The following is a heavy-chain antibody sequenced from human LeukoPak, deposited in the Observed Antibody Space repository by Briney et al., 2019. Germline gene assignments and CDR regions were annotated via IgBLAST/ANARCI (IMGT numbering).Heavy chain of an antibody. CDR2: ISGSGGST. V-gene: IGHV3-23*01. J-gene: IGHJ4*02. Sequence: GGSLRLSCAASGFTFSTYAMSWVRQAPGKGLEWVSAISGSGGSTFNADSVKGRFTISRDNSKNTLFLQMNSLRAEDTAIYYCAKAPPPEYYFEYWDQGTLVTVSS. CDR3: AKAPPPEYYFEY. CDR1: GFTFSTYA.